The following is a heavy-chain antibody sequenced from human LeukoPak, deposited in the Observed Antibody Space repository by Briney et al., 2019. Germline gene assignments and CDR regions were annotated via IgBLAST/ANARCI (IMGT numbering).Heavy chain of an antibody. D-gene: IGHD6-13*01. CDR3: ANSRRTDAFDI. CDR2: TYYKSKWYN. Sequence: SQTLSLTCAISGDSVSSNSVAWNWIRQSPSRGLEWPGRTYYKSKWYNDYAVSVKSRITINPDTSKNQFSLQLNSVTPEDTAVYYCANSRRTDAFDIWGQGTMVTVSS. CDR1: GDSVSSNSVA. V-gene: IGHV6-1*01. J-gene: IGHJ3*02.